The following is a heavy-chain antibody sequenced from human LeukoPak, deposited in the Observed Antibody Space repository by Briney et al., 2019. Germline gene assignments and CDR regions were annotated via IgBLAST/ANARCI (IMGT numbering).Heavy chain of an antibody. Sequence: GGSLRLSCAASGFTFSSYAMSWVRQAPGKGLVWVSRINTDGSSTSYADSVKGRFTISRDNAKNTLYLQMNSLRAEDTAVYYCARGRLYYTPSWFDPWAREPWSPSPQ. J-gene: IGHJ5*02. D-gene: IGHD2-8*01. CDR2: INTDGSST. CDR1: GFTFSSYA. V-gene: IGHV3-74*01. CDR3: ARGRLYYTPSWFDP.